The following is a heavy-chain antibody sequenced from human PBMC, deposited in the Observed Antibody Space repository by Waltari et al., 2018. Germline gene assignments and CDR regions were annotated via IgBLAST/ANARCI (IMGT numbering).Heavy chain of an antibody. D-gene: IGHD2-15*01. Sequence: QVKLQESGPGLVKPSGTLSLTCAVSGQSVTNNYWWRWVRQSPGRGLEWIGQIHGSGRTNYNPSLESRVTVSLDTSNNHFSLRVTSATAADTAVYFCARDRGRGLYLESWGQGTLVTVSP. J-gene: IGHJ4*02. CDR1: GQSVTNNYW. CDR3: ARDRGRGLYLES. V-gene: IGHV4-4*02. CDR2: IHGSGRT.